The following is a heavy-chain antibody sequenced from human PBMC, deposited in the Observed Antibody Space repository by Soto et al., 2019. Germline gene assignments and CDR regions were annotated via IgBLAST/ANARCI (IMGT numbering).Heavy chain of an antibody. J-gene: IGHJ6*02. D-gene: IGHD6-13*01. CDR3: AREIEGIAAARGSSGMDV. Sequence: QVQLVQSGAEVKKPGASVKVSCKASGYTFTSYYMHWVRQAPGQGLEWMGIINPSGGSTSYAQKFQGRVTMTRDTSTSTVYMELSSLRSEDTAVYYCAREIEGIAAARGSSGMDVWDQGTTVTVSS. V-gene: IGHV1-46*01. CDR1: GYTFTSYY. CDR2: INPSGGST.